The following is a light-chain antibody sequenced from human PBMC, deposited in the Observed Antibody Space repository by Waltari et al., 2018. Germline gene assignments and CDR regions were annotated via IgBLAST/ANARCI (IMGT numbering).Light chain of an antibody. CDR1: QSVSSSH. Sequence: EIVLTQSPGILSLSPGEIATLSCKASQSVSSSHLAWYQQKSGQAPRLLIYGSSGRPTDIPDRFSGSGSGTDFTLTITRLEPEDFAVYYCQQYATSVWTFGQGTRVELK. CDR2: GSS. V-gene: IGKV3-20*01. J-gene: IGKJ1*01. CDR3: QQYATSVWT.